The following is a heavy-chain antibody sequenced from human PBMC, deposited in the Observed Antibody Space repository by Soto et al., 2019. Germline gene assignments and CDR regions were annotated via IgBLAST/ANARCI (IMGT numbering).Heavy chain of an antibody. CDR2: ISGSGGST. J-gene: IGHJ4*02. CDR1: GFTFSSYA. V-gene: IGHV3-23*01. D-gene: IGHD4-4*01. CDR3: AKDRYSNYMDYCDY. Sequence: EVQLLESGGGLVQPGGSLRLSCAASGFTFSSYAMSWVSQAPGKGLEWGSAISGSGGSTYYADSVKGQFNISRADDKCTPYLQMNSLRAEDTVVYYCAKDRYSNYMDYCDYWGQGTLVTVSS.